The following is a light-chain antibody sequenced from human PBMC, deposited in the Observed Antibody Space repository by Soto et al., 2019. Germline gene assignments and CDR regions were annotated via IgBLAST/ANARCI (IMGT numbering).Light chain of an antibody. CDR2: DAS. V-gene: IGKV3D-15*01. CDR3: QQYKSYSKT. CDR1: QSVGSN. Sequence: DIVMTQSPATLSVSPGERFTLSCRARQSVGSNLAWYQQKPGQAPRLLIYDASNRATDIPARFSGSGSGTDFTLTITSLQPDDFATYYCQQYKSYSKTFGQGTKVDIK. J-gene: IGKJ1*01.